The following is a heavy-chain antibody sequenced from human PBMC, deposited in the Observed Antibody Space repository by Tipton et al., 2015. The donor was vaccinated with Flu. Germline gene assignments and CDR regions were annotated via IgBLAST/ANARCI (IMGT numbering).Heavy chain of an antibody. J-gene: IGHJ4*02. CDR3: ARGSGSGTFVIFDY. V-gene: IGHV4-4*07. Sequence: TLSLTCTVSGGSLSSFYWTWIRQPAGKGLEWIGRIYSSGITKYNPSLKSRVTMSVDTSKNQFSLSLSSVTAADMAVYYCARGSGSGTFVIFDYWGQGTLVAVSS. D-gene: IGHD3-10*01. CDR1: GGSLSSFY. CDR2: IYSSGIT.